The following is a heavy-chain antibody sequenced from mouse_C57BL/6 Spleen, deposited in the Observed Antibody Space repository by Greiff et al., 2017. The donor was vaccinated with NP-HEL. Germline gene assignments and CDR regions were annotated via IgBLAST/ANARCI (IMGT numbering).Heavy chain of an antibody. CDR3: ARGYGSSSAMDY. CDR1: GYTFTSYW. CDR2: IDPSDSYT. D-gene: IGHD1-1*01. V-gene: IGHV1-50*01. J-gene: IGHJ4*01. Sequence: QVQLKQPGAELVKPGASVKLSCKASGYTFTSYWMQWVKQRPGQGLEWIGEIDPSDSYTNYNQKFKGKATLTVDTSSSTAYMQLSSLTSEDSAVYYCARGYGSSSAMDYWGQGTSVTVSS.